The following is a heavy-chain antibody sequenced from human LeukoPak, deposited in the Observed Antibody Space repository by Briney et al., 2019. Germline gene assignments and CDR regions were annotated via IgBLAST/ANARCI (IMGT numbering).Heavy chain of an antibody. J-gene: IGHJ4*02. CDR3: ARLGGGDSSGYYYYFDY. Sequence: SETLSLTCTVSGGSISSGSYYWNWIRQPAGKGLEWIGRIYTSGSTNYNPSLKSRVTISVDTSKNQFSLKLSSVTAADTAVYYCARLGGGDSSGYYYYFDYWGQGTLVTVSS. CDR1: GGSISSGSYY. V-gene: IGHV4-61*02. CDR2: IYTSGST. D-gene: IGHD3-22*01.